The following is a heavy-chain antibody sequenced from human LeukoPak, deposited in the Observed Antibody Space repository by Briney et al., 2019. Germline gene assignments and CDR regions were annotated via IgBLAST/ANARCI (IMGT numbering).Heavy chain of an antibody. CDR2: IYYSGST. V-gene: IGHV4-59*08. D-gene: IGHD6-13*01. J-gene: IGHJ5*02. Sequence: SETLSLTCTVSGGSISSYYWSWIRQPPGKGLEWIGYIYYSGSTNYNPSLKSRVTISIDTSKNQFSLKLSSVTAADTAVYYCARAYSSSWYFNWFDPWGQGTLVTVSS. CDR1: GGSISSYY. CDR3: ARAYSSSWYFNWFDP.